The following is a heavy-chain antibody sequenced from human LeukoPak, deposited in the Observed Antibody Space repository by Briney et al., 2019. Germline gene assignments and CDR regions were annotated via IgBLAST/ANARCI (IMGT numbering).Heavy chain of an antibody. D-gene: IGHD1-1*01. CDR3: ARAGMDY. V-gene: IGHV3-23*01. CDR2: ISSSGASK. Sequence: PGGSLRLSCAASGFTFGSYAMGWVRRAPEKGLEWVSAISSSGASKYYADSVKGRFTISRDNAKNSLYLQMNSLRAEDTAVYYCARAGMDYWGQGTLVTVSS. J-gene: IGHJ4*02. CDR1: GFTFGSYA.